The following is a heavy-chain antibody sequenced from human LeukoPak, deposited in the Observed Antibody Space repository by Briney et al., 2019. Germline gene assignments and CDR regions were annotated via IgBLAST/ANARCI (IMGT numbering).Heavy chain of an antibody. D-gene: IGHD2-2*01. V-gene: IGHV3-7*05. CDR2: IKQDGSEK. CDR3: ARDQRYCSSSSCPWEPFDY. CDR1: GFTFSSYW. Sequence: PEGSLRLSCAASGFTFSSYWMSWVRQAPGEGLEWVANIKQDGSEKYYVDSVKGRFTISRDNAKNSLYLQMNSLRAEDTAVYYCARDQRYCSSSSCPWEPFDYWGQGTLVTVSS. J-gene: IGHJ4*02.